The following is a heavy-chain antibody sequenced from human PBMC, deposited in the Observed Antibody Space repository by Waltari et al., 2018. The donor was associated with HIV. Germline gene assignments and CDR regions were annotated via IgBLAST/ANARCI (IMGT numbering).Heavy chain of an antibody. CDR1: GFPFSNYA. CDR3: AKDYDSSGFYYFDY. J-gene: IGHJ4*02. CDR2: IGGRGVGR. V-gene: IGHV3-23*01. D-gene: IGHD3-22*01. Sequence: EVHLLESGGGLVQPGGSLRLSCAASGFPFSNYAMNWVRQAPGKGREWVSGIGGRGVGRYYADSVKCRLTISRDNSKKTLYLQMNSLRAEDTAVYYCAKDYDSSGFYYFDYWGQGTLVTVSS.